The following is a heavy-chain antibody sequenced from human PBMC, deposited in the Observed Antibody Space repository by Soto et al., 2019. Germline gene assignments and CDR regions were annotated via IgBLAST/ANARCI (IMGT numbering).Heavy chain of an antibody. CDR2: INESGST. Sequence: QVQLQQWGAGLVKPSETLSLSCAVYGQSFSGHSWAWIRQPPGKGLEWIGEINESGSTYYNPSLKSRVTISTDTSKXXXXXXXSXXXXADTAAYFCARGSGIVALPGELEDVKYDYWGQGTLVNVSS. J-gene: IGHJ4*02. CDR1: GQSFSGHS. V-gene: IGHV4-34*01. D-gene: IGHD1-1*01. CDR3: ARGSGIVALPGELEDVKYDY.